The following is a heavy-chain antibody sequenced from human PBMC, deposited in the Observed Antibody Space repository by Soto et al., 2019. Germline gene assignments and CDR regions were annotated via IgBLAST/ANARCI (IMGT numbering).Heavy chain of an antibody. V-gene: IGHV1-69*02. D-gene: IGHD2-15*01. J-gene: IGHJ6*02. Sequence: QVQLVQSGAEVKKPGSSVKVSCKASGGTFSSYTISWVRQAPGQGLEWMGRIIPILGIANYAQKFQGRVTITADKSTSTAYMELRSLRFEDTAVYYCARTYCSGGSCSGQTSYYYGMDVWGQGTTVTVSS. CDR1: GGTFSSYT. CDR3: ARTYCSGGSCSGQTSYYYGMDV. CDR2: IIPILGIA.